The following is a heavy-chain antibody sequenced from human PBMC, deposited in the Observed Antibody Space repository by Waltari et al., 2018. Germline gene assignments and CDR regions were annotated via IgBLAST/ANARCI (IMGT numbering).Heavy chain of an antibody. CDR2: IRYDGSNK. CDR3: ARSGYAPGYYYGMDV. V-gene: IGHV3-30*02. D-gene: IGHD5-12*01. Sequence: QVQLVESGGGVVQPGGSLRLSCAASGFTFSSYGMHWVRQAPGKGLGWVAFIRYDGSNKYYADSVKGRFTISRDNSKNTLYLQMNSLRAEDMAVYYCARSGYAPGYYYGMDVWGQGTTVTVSS. CDR1: GFTFSSYG. J-gene: IGHJ6*02.